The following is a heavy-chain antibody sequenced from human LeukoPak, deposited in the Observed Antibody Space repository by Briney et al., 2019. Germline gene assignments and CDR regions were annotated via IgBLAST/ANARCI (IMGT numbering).Heavy chain of an antibody. V-gene: IGHV3-23*01. Sequence: GGSLRLSCAASGFSFSSYAMTWVRQAPGKGLEWVSAISGSSSSTYYADSVKGRFTISRDNSKNTLYLQMNSLRAEDTAVYYCAREPAYYDILTGYYLDWGQGTLVTVSS. J-gene: IGHJ4*02. CDR1: GFSFSSYA. CDR3: AREPAYYDILTGYYLD. CDR2: ISGSSSST. D-gene: IGHD3-9*01.